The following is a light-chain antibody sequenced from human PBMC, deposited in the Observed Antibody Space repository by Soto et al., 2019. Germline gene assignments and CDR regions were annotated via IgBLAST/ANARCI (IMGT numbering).Light chain of an antibody. V-gene: IGLV1-40*01. CDR2: DNI. Sequence: QSVLTQPPSVSGAPGQRVTISCTGSSSNIGAGYAVHWYQQLPGKAPKLLIYDNINRPSGVPDRFSGSKSGTSASLAITGLQAEDEADYFCQSYDYSLSGLVYGGGTKVTVL. CDR3: QSYDYSLSGLV. CDR1: SSNIGAGYA. J-gene: IGLJ3*02.